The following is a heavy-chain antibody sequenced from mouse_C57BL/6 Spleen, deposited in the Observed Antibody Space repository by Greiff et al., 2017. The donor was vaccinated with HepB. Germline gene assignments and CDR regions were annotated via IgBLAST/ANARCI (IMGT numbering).Heavy chain of an antibody. CDR2: IYPGDGDT. V-gene: IGHV1-82*01. D-gene: IGHD2-4*01. J-gene: IGHJ3*01. Sequence: QVQLKESGPELVKPGASVKISCKASGYAFSSSWMNWVKQRPGKGLEWIGRIYPGDGDTNYNGKFKGKATLTADKSSSTAYMQLSSLTSEDSAVYFCARSAYDYDGDLAYWGQGTLVTVSA. CDR3: ARSAYDYDGDLAY. CDR1: GYAFSSSW.